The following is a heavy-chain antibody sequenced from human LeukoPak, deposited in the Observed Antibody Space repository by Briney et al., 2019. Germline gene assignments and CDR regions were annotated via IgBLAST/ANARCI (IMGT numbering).Heavy chain of an antibody. CDR3: ARSYGSGTYDAFDI. CDR2: IYHSGST. CDR1: GGSISSSNW. Sequence: SGTLSLTCAVSGGSISSSNWWSWVRQPPGKGLEWIGEIYHSGSTNYNPSLKSRVTISVDKSKNQFSLKLSSVSAADTAVYYRARSYGSGTYDAFDIWGQGTMVTVSS. D-gene: IGHD3-10*01. V-gene: IGHV4-4*02. J-gene: IGHJ3*02.